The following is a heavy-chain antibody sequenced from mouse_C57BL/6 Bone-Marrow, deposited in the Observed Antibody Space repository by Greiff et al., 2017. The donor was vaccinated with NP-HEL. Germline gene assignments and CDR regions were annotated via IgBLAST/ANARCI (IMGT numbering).Heavy chain of an antibody. V-gene: IGHV1-78*01. CDR1: GYTFTDHT. Sequence: QVQLQQSDAELVKPGASVKISCKVSGYTFTDHTIHWIKQRPEQGLEWIGYIYPRDGSTKYNEKFKGKATLTADKSSSTAYMQLNSLTSEDTAVYFCAKFYYGSSWGYAMDYWGQGTSVTVSS. D-gene: IGHD1-1*01. J-gene: IGHJ4*01. CDR3: AKFYYGSSWGYAMDY. CDR2: IYPRDGST.